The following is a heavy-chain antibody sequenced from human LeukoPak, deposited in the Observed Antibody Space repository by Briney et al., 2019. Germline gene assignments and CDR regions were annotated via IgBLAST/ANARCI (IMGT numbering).Heavy chain of an antibody. CDR1: GGTFSSYA. Sequence: ASVKVSCKASGGTFSSYAISWVRQAPGQGLEWMGRIIPILGIANYAQKFQGRVTITADKSTSTAYMELSSLRSEDTAVYYCARDGDGGSGTGYWGQGTLVTVSS. CDR3: ARDGDGGSGTGY. V-gene: IGHV1-69*04. CDR2: IIPILGIA. D-gene: IGHD3-10*01. J-gene: IGHJ4*02.